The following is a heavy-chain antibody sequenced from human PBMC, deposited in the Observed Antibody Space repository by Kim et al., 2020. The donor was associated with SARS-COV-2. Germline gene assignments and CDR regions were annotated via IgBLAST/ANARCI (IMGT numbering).Heavy chain of an antibody. J-gene: IGHJ3*02. CDR2: IYYSGST. V-gene: IGHV4-59*01. D-gene: IGHD1-20*01. CDR3: ARDRHNWNDLSEAFDI. Sequence: SETLSLTCTVSGGSISSYYWSWIRQPPGKGLEWIGYIYYSGSTNYNPSLKSRVTISVDTSKNQFSLKLSSVTAADTAVYYCARDRHNWNDLSEAFDIWGQGTMVTVSS. CDR1: GGSISSYY.